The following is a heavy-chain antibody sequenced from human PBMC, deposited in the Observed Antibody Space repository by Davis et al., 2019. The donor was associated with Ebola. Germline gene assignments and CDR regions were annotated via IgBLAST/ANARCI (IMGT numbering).Heavy chain of an antibody. J-gene: IGHJ4*02. V-gene: IGHV4-59*01. D-gene: IGHD6-19*01. CDR3: ARGYSSGWYVGDY. CDR2: IYYSGST. CDR1: GGSTSSYY. Sequence: SETLSLTCTVSGGSTSSYYWSWIRQPPGKGLEWIGYIYYSGSTNYNPSLKSRVTISVDTSKNQFSLKLSPVTAADTAVYYCARGYSSGWYVGDYWGQGTLVTVSS.